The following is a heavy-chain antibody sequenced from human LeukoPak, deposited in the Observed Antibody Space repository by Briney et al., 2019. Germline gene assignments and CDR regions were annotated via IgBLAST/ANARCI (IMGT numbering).Heavy chain of an antibody. Sequence: PGGSLRLSCAASGFTFSSYAMSWVRQAPGKGLEWVSAISGSGGSTYYADSVKGRFTISRDNSKNTLYLQMNSLRAEDTAVYYCAKDAEVPASLYRYFDYWGQGTLVTVSS. J-gene: IGHJ4*02. CDR3: AKDAEVPASLYRYFDY. CDR1: GFTFSSYA. D-gene: IGHD2-2*01. V-gene: IGHV3-23*01. CDR2: ISGSGGST.